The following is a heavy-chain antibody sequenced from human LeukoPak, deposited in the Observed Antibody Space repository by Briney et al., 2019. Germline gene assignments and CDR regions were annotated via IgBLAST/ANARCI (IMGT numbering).Heavy chain of an antibody. CDR3: ARLDWGATGGLNFDY. J-gene: IGHJ4*02. D-gene: IGHD3/OR15-3a*01. CDR2: IDPLDSDT. CDR1: GYSFTDYW. Sequence: GESLKIPCKASGYSFTDYWITWGRQLPGSGLEWMGRIDPLDSDTNYSPSFRGHVTMSVDKSISTVHLQWSSLKASDTAMYFCARLDWGATGGLNFDYWGQGTLVTVSS. V-gene: IGHV5-10-1*01.